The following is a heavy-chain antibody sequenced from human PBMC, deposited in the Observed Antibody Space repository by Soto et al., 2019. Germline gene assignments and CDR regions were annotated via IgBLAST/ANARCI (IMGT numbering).Heavy chain of an antibody. J-gene: IGHJ5*02. D-gene: IGHD2-21*02. CDR3: XXXXGGNSAHTYTIDP. CDR2: ISSSGGST. Sequence: EVQLLESGGGLVQPGGSLRLSCAASGFTFSSYAMSWVRQAPGKGLEWVSTISSSGGSTHYADSVKGRFTISRDNSKNTLYLQMNSLRAEDTAVYXCXXXXGGNSAHTYTIDPWGQGTLVTVSS. CDR1: GFTFSSYA. V-gene: IGHV3-23*01.